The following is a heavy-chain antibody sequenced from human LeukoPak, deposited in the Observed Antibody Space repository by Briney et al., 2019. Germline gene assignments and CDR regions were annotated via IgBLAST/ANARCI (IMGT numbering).Heavy chain of an antibody. D-gene: IGHD3-22*01. Sequence: SETLSLTCTVSGGSISSYYWSWIRQPPGKGLEWIGYIYYSGSTNYNPSLKSRVTISVDTSKNQFSLKLSSVTAADTAVYYCAREEEYYDSSGYYWRKFDYRGQGTLVTVSS. CDR1: GGSISSYY. J-gene: IGHJ4*02. CDR2: IYYSGST. V-gene: IGHV4-59*01. CDR3: AREEEYYDSSGYYWRKFDY.